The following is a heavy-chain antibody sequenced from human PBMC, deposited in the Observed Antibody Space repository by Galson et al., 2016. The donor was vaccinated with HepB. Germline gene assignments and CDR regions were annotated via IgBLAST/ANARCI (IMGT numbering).Heavy chain of an antibody. CDR3: ARGRWQEGSSWRFDY. V-gene: IGHV3-48*02. Sequence: SLRLSCAASGFTFSSYSMNWVRQAPGKGLEWVSYISSSSSTIYYADSVKGRFTISRDNAKNSLYLQMNSLRDEDTAVYYCARGRWQEGSSWRFDYWGQGTLVTVSS. CDR1: GFTFSSYS. CDR2: ISSSSSTI. J-gene: IGHJ4*02. D-gene: IGHD6-13*01.